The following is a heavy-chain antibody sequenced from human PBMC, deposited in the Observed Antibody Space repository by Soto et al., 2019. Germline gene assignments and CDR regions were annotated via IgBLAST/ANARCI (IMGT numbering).Heavy chain of an antibody. Sequence: QVQLVESGGGVVQPGRSLRLSCAASGFTISSYAMHWVRQAPGKGLEWVAVISYDGSNKYYADSVKGRFTISRDNSKNTLYLQMNSLRAEDTAVYYCARETYYDFWSGPYYGMDVWGQGTTVTVSS. CDR1: GFTISSYA. J-gene: IGHJ6*02. CDR3: ARETYYDFWSGPYYGMDV. CDR2: ISYDGSNK. D-gene: IGHD3-3*01. V-gene: IGHV3-30-3*01.